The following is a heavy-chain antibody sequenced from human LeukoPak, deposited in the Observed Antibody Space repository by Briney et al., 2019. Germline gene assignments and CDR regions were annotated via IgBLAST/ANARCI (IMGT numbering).Heavy chain of an antibody. D-gene: IGHD3-10*02. V-gene: IGHV3-7*01. Sequence: GGSLRLSCVASGFTFSSYWMSWVRQTPGKGLEWVANIRQDGNEIYFVDSVKGRFTISRDNAKNSLYLQMNSLRAEDTAVYYCAELGITMIGGVWGKGTTVTISS. CDR3: AELGITMIGGV. CDR2: IRQDGNEI. J-gene: IGHJ6*04. CDR1: GFTFSSYW.